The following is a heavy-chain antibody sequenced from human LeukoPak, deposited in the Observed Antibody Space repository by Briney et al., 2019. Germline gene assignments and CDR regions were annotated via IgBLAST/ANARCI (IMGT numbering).Heavy chain of an antibody. J-gene: IGHJ4*02. CDR3: TRHAPHYPMVTWDY. Sequence: PGGSLRLSCAASGFTFSGSAMHWVRQASGKGLEWVGRIRSKANSYATAYAASVKGRFTISRDDSKNTAYLQVNSLKTEDTAVYYCTRHAPHYPMVTWDYWGQGTLVTVSS. V-gene: IGHV3-73*01. D-gene: IGHD5-18*01. CDR2: IRSKANSYAT. CDR1: GFTFSGSA.